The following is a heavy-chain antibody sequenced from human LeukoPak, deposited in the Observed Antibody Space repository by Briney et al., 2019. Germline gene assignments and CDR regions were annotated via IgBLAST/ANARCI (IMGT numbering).Heavy chain of an antibody. CDR1: RFSFSSYA. Sequence: GGSLSLSWAASRFSFSSYAMSWVSQAPGKGLEWVSAIGGSGGSTYYGDSVKGRFTISRDNSKNTLYLQKNSLRAEDTAVYYCAKVVVPAAAFDYWGQGTLVTVSS. V-gene: IGHV3-23*01. CDR2: IGGSGGST. J-gene: IGHJ4*02. CDR3: AKVVVPAAAFDY. D-gene: IGHD2-2*01.